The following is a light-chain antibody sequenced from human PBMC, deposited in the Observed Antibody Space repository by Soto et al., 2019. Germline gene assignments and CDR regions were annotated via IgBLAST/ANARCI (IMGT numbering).Light chain of an antibody. V-gene: IGLV1-44*01. CDR3: SAWYDRLSAWV. CDR1: SSNIGSNT. J-gene: IGLJ3*02. CDR2: NNN. Sequence: QSVLTQPPSASGTPGPRVTISCSGGSSNIGSNTVNWYQQLPGTAPRLLIYNNNQRPSGVPDRFSGSKSGTSASLAIRGLQSEDEADYSCSAWYDRLSAWVFGGGTKLTVL.